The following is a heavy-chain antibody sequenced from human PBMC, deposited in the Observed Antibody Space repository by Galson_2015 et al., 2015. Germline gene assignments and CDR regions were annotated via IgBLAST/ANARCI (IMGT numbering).Heavy chain of an antibody. V-gene: IGHV3-23*01. Sequence: SLRLSCAASGFTFNNYAMNWVRQAPGKGLEWVSAISGSGGSTYYTDSVKGRFTISRTNSKNTLYLQMNSLTAEDTAVYYCAKSSSPGATSLDAFDVWGQGTMVTVSS. CDR2: ISGSGGST. CDR1: GFTFNNYA. D-gene: IGHD1-26*01. CDR3: AKSSSPGATSLDAFDV. J-gene: IGHJ3*01.